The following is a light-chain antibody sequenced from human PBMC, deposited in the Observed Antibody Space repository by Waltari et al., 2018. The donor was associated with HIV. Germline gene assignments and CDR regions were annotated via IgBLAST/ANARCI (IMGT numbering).Light chain of an antibody. Sequence: EILMTQSPATLSVSPGDRATLSRRASQSVSTSSASYQQKPGQPPRLLFYDASTRASGVPARFSGSGSGTEFTLTISSLQSEDFAVYYCQQYSNWPLTFGGGTKVEI. CDR2: DAS. J-gene: IGKJ4*01. CDR1: QSVSTS. CDR3: QQYSNWPLT. V-gene: IGKV3-15*01.